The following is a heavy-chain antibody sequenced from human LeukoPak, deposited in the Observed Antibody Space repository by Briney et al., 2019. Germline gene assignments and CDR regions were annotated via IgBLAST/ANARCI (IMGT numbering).Heavy chain of an antibody. CDR1: GFTFSSYA. J-gene: IGHJ6*03. CDR2: TYVSSGST. D-gene: IGHD3-22*01. V-gene: IGHV3-23*01. Sequence: GGSLRLSCAASGFTFSSYATSWVRQAPGRGLEWVSTTYVSSGSTYYADSVKGRFTVSRDNSKNTLYLQIIGLRAEDTAVYYCAKGSYNYDSSADYMDVWGKGTTVTVSS. CDR3: AKGSYNYDSSADYMDV.